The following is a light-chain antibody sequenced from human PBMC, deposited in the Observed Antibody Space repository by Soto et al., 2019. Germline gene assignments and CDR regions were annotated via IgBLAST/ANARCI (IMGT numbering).Light chain of an antibody. CDR3: AAWDDSLSGVV. V-gene: IGLV1-47*01. CDR2: RNN. J-gene: IGLJ3*02. Sequence: QSVLTQPPSASGTPGQRVTISCSGSTSNLGSNFIYWYQQLPGAAPKLLISRNNQRPSGVPDRFSGSKSGTSASLAISGLRSEDEADYHCAAWDDSLSGVVFGGGTQLPVL. CDR1: TSNLGSNF.